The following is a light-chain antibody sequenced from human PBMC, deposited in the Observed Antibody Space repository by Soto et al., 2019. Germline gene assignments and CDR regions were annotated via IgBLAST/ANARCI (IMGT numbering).Light chain of an antibody. CDR2: DAS. CDR1: QSVNNA. Sequence: EIVLTQSPDTLSLSPGERATLSCRASQSVNNALAWYQQKPGQAPSLLIYDASNRATGIPARFSGSGSGTDFTLTISSLEPEDYAVYYCQHRRSWPLTFGGGTKVEIK. J-gene: IGKJ4*01. V-gene: IGKV3-11*01. CDR3: QHRRSWPLT.